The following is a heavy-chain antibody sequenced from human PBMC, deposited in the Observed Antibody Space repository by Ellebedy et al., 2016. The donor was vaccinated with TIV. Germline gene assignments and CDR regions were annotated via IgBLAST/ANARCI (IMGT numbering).Heavy chain of an antibody. V-gene: IGHV3-7*01. D-gene: IGHD4-17*01. CDR3: ARRASYGDYAVQVNPWFDP. CDR1: GFNLRSYW. J-gene: IGHJ5*02. CDR2: IRQEGDEI. Sequence: GGSLRLSCAASGFNLRSYWMTWVRQAPGKGLEWVAKIRQEGDEIYYVESVKGRFTISRDNAKNSLFLQMNSLRVEDTAVYYCARRASYGDYAVQVNPWFDPWGQGTLVTVSS.